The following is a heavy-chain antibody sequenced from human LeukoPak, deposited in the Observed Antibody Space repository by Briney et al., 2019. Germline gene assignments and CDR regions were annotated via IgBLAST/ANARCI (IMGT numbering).Heavy chain of an antibody. Sequence: SETLSLTCTVSGGSVSSGSYYWSWIRQPPGKGLEWIRYIYYSGSTNYNPSLKSRVTISVDTSKNQFSLKLSSVTAADTAVYYCARKEARNRMWFDPWGQGTLVTVSS. CDR3: ARKEARNRMWFDP. CDR2: IYYSGST. D-gene: IGHD1-14*01. J-gene: IGHJ5*02. CDR1: GGSVSSGSYY. V-gene: IGHV4-61*01.